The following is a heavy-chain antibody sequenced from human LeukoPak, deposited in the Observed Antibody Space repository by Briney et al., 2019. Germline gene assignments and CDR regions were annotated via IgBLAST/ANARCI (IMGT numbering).Heavy chain of an antibody. V-gene: IGHV3-33*01. D-gene: IGHD6-25*01. J-gene: IGHJ4*02. CDR1: GFTFSAYG. Sequence: HPGGSLRLSCAASGFTFSAYGMHWVRQAPGKGLEWVAAIWYDGSNEDYSDSVKGRFIISRDNSKNSLYLQINSLRAEDTAVYYCTRVYGGYGDHWGQGTLVTVSS. CDR3: TRVYGGYGDH. CDR2: IWYDGSNE.